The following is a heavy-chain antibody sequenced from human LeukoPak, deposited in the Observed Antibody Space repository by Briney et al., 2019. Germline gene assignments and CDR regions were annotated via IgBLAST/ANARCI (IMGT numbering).Heavy chain of an antibody. Sequence: GGSLRLSCAVSGITLSNYGMNWVRQAPGKGLEWVSSISSSSSYIYYADSVKGRFTISRDNAKNSLYLQMNSLRAEDTAVYYCARDRLVVVAATSMDYWGQGTLVTVSS. CDR1: GITLSNYG. D-gene: IGHD2-15*01. CDR2: ISSSSSYI. CDR3: ARDRLVVVAATSMDY. J-gene: IGHJ4*02. V-gene: IGHV3-21*01.